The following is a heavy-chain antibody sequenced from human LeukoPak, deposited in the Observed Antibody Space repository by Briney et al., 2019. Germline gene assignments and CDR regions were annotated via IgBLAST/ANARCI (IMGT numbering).Heavy chain of an antibody. V-gene: IGHV3-23*01. D-gene: IGHD2-21*02. CDR2: TSGGGDIT. Sequence: GGSLRLSCAASGFNFANHAMSWVRQTPGKGLERVSATSGGGDITYYTDSVTGRFTISRDNSKDTLFLQMHSLRPGDTAVYYCVREDTPATANYWGQGTLVTISS. CDR1: GFNFANHA. CDR3: VREDTPATANY. J-gene: IGHJ4*02.